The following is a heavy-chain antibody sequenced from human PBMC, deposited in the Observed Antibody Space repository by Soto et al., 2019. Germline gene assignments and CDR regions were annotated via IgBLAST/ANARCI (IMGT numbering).Heavy chain of an antibody. Sequence: QLLQSGGGLVQPGGSLTLSCAASGFTFGTTDMSWVRQAPGEGLEWVSTIDGSGGITYYADSVKGRFTISRDNSRNTVYLQMNSLRGDDTALYYCVKNSGWCKTWGQGALVTVSS. CDR1: GFTFGTTD. D-gene: IGHD6-19*01. J-gene: IGHJ5*02. V-gene: IGHV3-23*01. CDR3: VKNSGWCKT. CDR2: IDGSGGIT.